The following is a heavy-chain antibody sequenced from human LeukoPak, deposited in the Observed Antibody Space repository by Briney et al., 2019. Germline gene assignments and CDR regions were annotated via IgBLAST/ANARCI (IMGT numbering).Heavy chain of an antibody. CDR1: GFTFSSYG. D-gene: IGHD5-24*01. V-gene: IGHV3-30*18. Sequence: PGGSLRLSCAASGFTFSSYGMHWVRQAPGKGLEWVAVISYDGSNKYYADSVKGRFTISRDNSKNTLYLQMNSLRAEDTAVYYCAKAPRRDGYNYFGYWGQGTLVTVSS. CDR2: ISYDGSNK. J-gene: IGHJ4*02. CDR3: AKAPRRDGYNYFGY.